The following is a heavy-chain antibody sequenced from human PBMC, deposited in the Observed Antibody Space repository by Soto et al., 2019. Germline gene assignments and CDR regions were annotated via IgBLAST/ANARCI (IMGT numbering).Heavy chain of an antibody. Sequence: ASVKVSCKVSGYTLTELSMHWVRQAPGKGLGWMGGFDPEDGETIYAQKFQGRVTMTEDTSTDTAYMELSSLRSEDTAVYYCATVAAAGTWYWFDPWGQGTLVTVSS. CDR3: ATVAAAGTWYWFDP. V-gene: IGHV1-24*01. J-gene: IGHJ5*02. D-gene: IGHD6-13*01. CDR1: GYTLTELS. CDR2: FDPEDGET.